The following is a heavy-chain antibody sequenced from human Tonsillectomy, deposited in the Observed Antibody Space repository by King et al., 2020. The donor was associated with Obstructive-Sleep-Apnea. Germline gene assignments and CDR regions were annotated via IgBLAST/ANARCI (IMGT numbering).Heavy chain of an antibody. CDR3: AKVSYYDFWSGYPCSFDY. J-gene: IGHJ4*02. V-gene: IGHV3-23*04. CDR1: GFTFSNYA. CDR2: ISGSGGST. Sequence: VQLVESGGGLVQPGGSPRLSCAASGFTFSNYAMSWVRQAPGKGLEWVSAISGSGGSTYYADSVKDRFTISRDNSKNTLSLQMNNVGAEDTALYYCAKVSYYDFWSGYPCSFDYWGQGTLVTVSS. D-gene: IGHD3-3*01.